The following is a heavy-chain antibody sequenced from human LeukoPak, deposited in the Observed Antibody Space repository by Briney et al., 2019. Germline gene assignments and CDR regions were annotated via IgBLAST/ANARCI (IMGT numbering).Heavy chain of an antibody. CDR3: ARDNNVEPRRAYYYGMDI. CDR1: GCTISHYY. J-gene: IGHJ6*02. V-gene: IGHV4-59*01. D-gene: IGHD1-1*01. Sequence: PSETLSLTCTASGCTISHYYWNWLRQPPGKGLEWIGYIYYSGSTNYNPSLKSRVTISVDTSKNQFSLKMSCVTAADTAVYYCARDNNVEPRRAYYYGMDIWGQGATVTVSS. CDR2: IYYSGST.